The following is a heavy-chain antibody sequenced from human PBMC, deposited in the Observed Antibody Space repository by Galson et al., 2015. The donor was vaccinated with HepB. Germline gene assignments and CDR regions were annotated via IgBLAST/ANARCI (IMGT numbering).Heavy chain of an antibody. CDR1: GYSFTSYW. V-gene: IGHV5-51*01. Sequence: QSGAEVKKPGESLKISCKGSGYSFTSYWIGWVRQMPGKGLEWMGIIYPGDSDTRYSPSFQGQVTISADKSISTAYLQWSSLKASDTAMYYCARHRTLPSPYYYYYGMDVWGQGTTVTVSS. J-gene: IGHJ6*02. CDR3: ARHRTLPSPYYYYYGMDV. CDR2: IYPGDSDT.